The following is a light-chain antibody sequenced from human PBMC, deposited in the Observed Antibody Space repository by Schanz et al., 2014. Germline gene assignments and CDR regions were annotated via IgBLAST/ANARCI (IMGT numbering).Light chain of an antibody. CDR2: EAT. Sequence: QSALTQPASVSGSPGQSITISCTGTSSDVGSYNLVSWYQQHPGKAPKLMIYEATKRPSGVSDRFSGSKSGKTASLTISGLQTEDEADYYCCSYAGDPPHVALGGGTKLTVL. CDR3: CSYAGDPPHVA. V-gene: IGLV2-23*01. J-gene: IGLJ2*01. CDR1: SSDVGSYNL.